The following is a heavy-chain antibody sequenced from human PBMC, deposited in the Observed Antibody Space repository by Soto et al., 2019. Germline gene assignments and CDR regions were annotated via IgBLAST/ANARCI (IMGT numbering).Heavy chain of an antibody. CDR1: GFTFSSYA. Sequence: GGSLRLSCAASGFTFSSYAMSWVRQAPGKGLEWVSAISGSGGSTYYADSVKGRFTISRDNSKNTLYLQMNSLRAEDTAVYYCAKGGRGLELENWFDPWGQGTLVTVSS. CDR3: AKGGRGLELENWFDP. V-gene: IGHV3-23*01. CDR2: ISGSGGST. D-gene: IGHD1-7*01. J-gene: IGHJ5*02.